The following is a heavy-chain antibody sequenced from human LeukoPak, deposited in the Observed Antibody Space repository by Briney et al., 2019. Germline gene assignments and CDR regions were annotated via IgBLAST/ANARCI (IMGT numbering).Heavy chain of an antibody. CDR1: GFTFSSYG. CDR2: ISYDGSNK. CDR3: ARDRLNPTSSGWYPTRYYYGMDV. V-gene: IGHV3-30*03. J-gene: IGHJ6*02. Sequence: GRSPRLSCAASGFTFSSYGMHWVRQAPGKGLEWVAVISYDGSNKYYADSVKGRFTISRGNSKNTPSLQMNSLRAEDTAVYYCARDRLNPTSSGWYPTRYYYGMDVWGQGTTVTVSS. D-gene: IGHD6-19*01.